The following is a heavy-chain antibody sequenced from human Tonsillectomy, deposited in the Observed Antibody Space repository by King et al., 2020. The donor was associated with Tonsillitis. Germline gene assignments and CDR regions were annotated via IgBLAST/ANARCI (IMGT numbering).Heavy chain of an antibody. D-gene: IGHD3-22*01. CDR2: TSTSSSRI. V-gene: IGHV3-21*06. J-gene: IGHJ3*02. Sequence: VQLVESGGGLVKPGGSLRLSCATSAFIFSNYALTWVRQAPGKGLEWVSSTSTSSSRIFYADFAKGRFTFSRDSAENSLYLQMNSLRVEDTAVYYCAKEKGAAYYDSGRGAFDIWGQGTMVTVSS. CDR1: AFIFSNYA. CDR3: AKEKGAAYYDSGRGAFDI.